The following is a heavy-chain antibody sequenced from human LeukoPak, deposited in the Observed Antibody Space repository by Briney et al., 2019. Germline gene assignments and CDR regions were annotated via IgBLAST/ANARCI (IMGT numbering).Heavy chain of an antibody. D-gene: IGHD3-22*01. J-gene: IGHJ4*02. CDR1: GGSISSYY. CDR2: IYYSGST. Sequence: PSETLSLTCTVSGGSISSYYWSWIRQPPGKGLEWIGYIYYSGSTNYNPSLKSRVTISVDTSKNQFSLKLSSVTAADTAVYYCARHSYYDSSAIDYWGQGTLVTVSS. CDR3: ARHSYYDSSAIDY. V-gene: IGHV4-59*08.